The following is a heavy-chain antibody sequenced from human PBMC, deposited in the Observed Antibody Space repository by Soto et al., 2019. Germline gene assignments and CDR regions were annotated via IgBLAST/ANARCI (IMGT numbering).Heavy chain of an antibody. CDR1: RGTFSSYA. CDR3: AREGGSGNYRYYAMDV. V-gene: IGHV1-69*12. J-gene: IGHJ6*02. CDR2: IIPIFGTA. Sequence: QVQLVQSGAEVKKPGSSVKVSCKASRGTFSSYAISWVRQAPGQGLEWMGGIIPIFGTANYAQKFQGRVTITADESTSTAYMELSSLRSADTAVYYCAREGGSGNYRYYAMDVWGQGTTVTVSS. D-gene: IGHD3-10*01.